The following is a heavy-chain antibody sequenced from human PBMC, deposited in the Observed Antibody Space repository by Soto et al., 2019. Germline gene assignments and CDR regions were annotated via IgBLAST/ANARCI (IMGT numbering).Heavy chain of an antibody. J-gene: IGHJ4*02. Sequence: SQTLSLTCTVSGGSISSISYYWGWIRQPPGKGLEWIGSIYYSGSTYYNPSLKSRVTISVDTSKNQFSLKLSSVTAADTAVYYCARHAPLYYYDSSGYSDYWGQGTLVTVSS. D-gene: IGHD3-22*01. V-gene: IGHV4-39*01. CDR1: GGSISSISYY. CDR2: IYYSGST. CDR3: ARHAPLYYYDSSGYSDY.